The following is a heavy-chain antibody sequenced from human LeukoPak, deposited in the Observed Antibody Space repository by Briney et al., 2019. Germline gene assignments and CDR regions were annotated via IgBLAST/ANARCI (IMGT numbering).Heavy chain of an antibody. CDR3: ARDYYGSGSYYY. J-gene: IGHJ4*02. D-gene: IGHD3-10*01. CDR2: IYSGGST. CDR1: GFAVSSNY. V-gene: IGHV3-53*01. Sequence: GGSLRLSCAASGFAVSSNYMSWVRQAPGKGLEWVSVIYSGGSTYYADSVKGRFTISRDNSQNTLYLQMNSLRAEDTAAYYCARDYYGSGSYYYWGQGTLVTVSS.